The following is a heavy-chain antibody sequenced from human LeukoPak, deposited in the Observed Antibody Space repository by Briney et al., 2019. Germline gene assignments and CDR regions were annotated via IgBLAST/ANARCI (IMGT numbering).Heavy chain of an antibody. CDR3: ARERSSGYYNYFDY. CDR2: ISYDGSNK. V-gene: IGHV3-30-3*01. D-gene: IGHD3-22*01. Sequence: GGSLRLSCAASGFTFSSYAMHWVRQARGKGLEWVAVISYDGSNKYYADSVKGRFTISRDNSKNTLYLQMNSLRAEDTAVYYCARERSSGYYNYFDYWGQGTLVTVSS. CDR1: GFTFSSYA. J-gene: IGHJ4*02.